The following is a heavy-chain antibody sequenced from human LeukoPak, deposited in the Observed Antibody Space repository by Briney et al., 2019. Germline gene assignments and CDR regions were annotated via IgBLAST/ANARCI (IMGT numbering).Heavy chain of an antibody. CDR3: TRDTFGARDS. CDR2: INEDGSST. CDR1: GYTFGTYW. Sequence: GGSLRLSCAATGYTFGTYWMHSIRQGPGKGMVWVSRINEDGSSTSYADSVRGRFTISRDNAKNTLYLQMNSLRAEDTAVYYCTRDTFGARDSWGQGTLVTVSS. V-gene: IGHV3-74*01. D-gene: IGHD3-10*01. J-gene: IGHJ4*02.